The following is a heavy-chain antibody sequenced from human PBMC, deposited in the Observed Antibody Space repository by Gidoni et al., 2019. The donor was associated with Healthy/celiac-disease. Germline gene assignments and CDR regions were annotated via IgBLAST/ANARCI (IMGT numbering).Heavy chain of an antibody. CDR3: ARGGIYYYDSSGYSGYWYFDL. J-gene: IGHJ2*01. Sequence: EVQLVESGGGLVQPGGSLRLSCAASGFTFSSYLLHWVRQAPGKGLVWVSRINRDGSSTSYADSVKGRFTISRDNAKNTLYLQMNSLRAEDTAVYYCARGGIYYYDSSGYSGYWYFDLWGRGTLVTVSS. D-gene: IGHD3-22*01. CDR2: INRDGSST. CDR1: GFTFSSYL. V-gene: IGHV3-74*01.